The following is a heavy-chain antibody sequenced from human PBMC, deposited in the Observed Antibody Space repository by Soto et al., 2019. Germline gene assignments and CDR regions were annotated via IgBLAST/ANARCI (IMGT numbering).Heavy chain of an antibody. CDR2: ISSSSSYI. V-gene: IGHV3-21*01. J-gene: IGHJ4*02. CDR3: AREVSITMVRGVMIFDY. Sequence: GGSLRLSCAASGFTFSSYSMNWVRQAPGKGLEWVSSISSSSSYIYYADSVKGRFTISRDNAKNSLYLQMNSLRAEDTAVYYCAREVSITMVRGVMIFDYWGQGTLVTVSS. D-gene: IGHD3-10*01. CDR1: GFTFSSYS.